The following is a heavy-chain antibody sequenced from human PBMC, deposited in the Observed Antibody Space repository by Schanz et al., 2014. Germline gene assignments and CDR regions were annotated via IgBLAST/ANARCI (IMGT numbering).Heavy chain of an antibody. CDR1: GFSFTTYA. V-gene: IGHV3-23*04. CDR2: ISSGGGST. Sequence: EVQLVESGGGLVQPGGSLRLSCASSGFSFTTYAMSWVRQAPGKGLEWVSSISSGGGSTYYADSVKGRFTISRDNSKNTLYLQTNSLRAEDTAVYYCAKGRFGELSAFDIWGQGTMVTVSS. CDR3: AKGRFGELSAFDI. D-gene: IGHD3-10*01. J-gene: IGHJ3*02.